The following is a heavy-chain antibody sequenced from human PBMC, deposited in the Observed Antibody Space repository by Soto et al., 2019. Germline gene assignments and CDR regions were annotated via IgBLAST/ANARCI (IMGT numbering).Heavy chain of an antibody. J-gene: IGHJ4*02. D-gene: IGHD4-17*01. CDR2: IIPIFGTA. Sequence: QVQLVQSGAEVKKPGSSVKVSCKASGGTFSSYAISWVRQAPGQGLEWMGGIIPIFGTANYAQKFQGRVTITADESTSTAYMELSRLRSEDKAVYYCARDDYGDYMPPAFDYWGQGTLVTFSS. CDR3: ARDDYGDYMPPAFDY. CDR1: GGTFSSYA. V-gene: IGHV1-69*01.